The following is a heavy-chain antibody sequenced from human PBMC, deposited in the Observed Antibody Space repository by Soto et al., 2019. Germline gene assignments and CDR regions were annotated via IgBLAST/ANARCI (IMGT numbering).Heavy chain of an antibody. Sequence: GESLKISCKGSGGHFNNYWISWVRQMPGKGLEWMGRIDPSDSYTNYSPSFQGHVTISADKSISTAYLQWSSLKASDTAMYYCARHGGSGVGGDAFDIWGQGTMVTVSS. CDR2: IDPSDSYT. D-gene: IGHD3-10*01. V-gene: IGHV5-10-1*01. J-gene: IGHJ3*02. CDR1: GGHFNNYW. CDR3: ARHGGSGVGGDAFDI.